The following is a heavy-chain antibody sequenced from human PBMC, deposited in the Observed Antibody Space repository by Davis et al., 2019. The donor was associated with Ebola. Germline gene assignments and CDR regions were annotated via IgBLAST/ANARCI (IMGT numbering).Heavy chain of an antibody. CDR2: IYYSGST. CDR1: GGSISSSYYY. J-gene: IGHJ4*02. CDR3: ARLTLWLQWLSGNYYFDY. D-gene: IGHD5-24*01. V-gene: IGHV4-39*01. Sequence: MPGGSLRLSCTASGGSISSSYYYWGWIRQPPGKGLEWIGSIYYSGSTYYNPSLKSRVAISVDTSKNQFSLKLSSVTAADTAVYYCARLTLWLQWLSGNYYFDYWGQGTLVTVSS.